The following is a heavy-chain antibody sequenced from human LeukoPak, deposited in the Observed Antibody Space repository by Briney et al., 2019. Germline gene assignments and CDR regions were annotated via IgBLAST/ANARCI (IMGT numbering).Heavy chain of an antibody. CDR2: IIPIFGIA. CDR1: GGTFSSYA. D-gene: IGHD4-11*01. V-gene: IGHV1-69*04. Sequence: GASVKVSCKASGGTFSSYAISWVRQAPGQGLEWMGRIIPIFGIANYAQKFQGRVTITADKSTSTAYMELSSLRSEDTAVYYCACYSNYGSPTENGMDVWGQGTTVTVSS. CDR3: ACYSNYGSPTENGMDV. J-gene: IGHJ6*02.